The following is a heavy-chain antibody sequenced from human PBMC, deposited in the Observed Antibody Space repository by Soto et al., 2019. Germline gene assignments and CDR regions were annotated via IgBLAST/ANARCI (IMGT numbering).Heavy chain of an antibody. J-gene: IGHJ4*01. CDR2: INQDGSEK. V-gene: IGHV3-7*03. CDR1: GFIFSDYW. D-gene: IGHD6-19*01. Sequence: GGSLRLSCVASGFIFSDYWMNWVRQAPGKGLEWVARINQDGSEKYYVDSVRGRLTISRDNAKNSLSVQMDSLRAEDTAIYYCARRGIGVAGIFDYWGHGILVTVSS. CDR3: ARRGIGVAGIFDY.